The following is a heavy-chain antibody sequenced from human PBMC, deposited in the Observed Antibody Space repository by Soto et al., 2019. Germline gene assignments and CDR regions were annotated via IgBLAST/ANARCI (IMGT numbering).Heavy chain of an antibody. CDR3: ARDGRVSGSATHWFDP. CDR1: GGSISNYY. CDR2: IFYSGST. D-gene: IGHD3-16*01. Sequence: SETLSLTCTVSGGSISNYYWSWIRQPPGKGLEWIGCIFYSGSTNYSPSLRSRVTVSVDTSKNQFSLELSSVTAADTAVYYCARDGRVSGSATHWFDPWGQGTLVTVSS. J-gene: IGHJ5*02. V-gene: IGHV4-59*01.